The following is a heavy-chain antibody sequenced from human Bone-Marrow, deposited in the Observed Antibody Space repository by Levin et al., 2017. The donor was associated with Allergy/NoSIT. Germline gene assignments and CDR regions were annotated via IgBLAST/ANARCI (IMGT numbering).Heavy chain of an antibody. CDR2: IIPILGIA. D-gene: IGHD3-10*01. CDR3: ARERYYGSGSYLDYYGMDV. Sequence: SVKVSCKASGGTFSSYTISWVRQAPGQGLEWMGRIIPILGIANYAQKFQGRVTITADKSTSTAYMELSSLRSEDTAVYYCARERYYGSGSYLDYYGMDVWGQGTTVTVSS. J-gene: IGHJ6*02. V-gene: IGHV1-69*04. CDR1: GGTFSSYT.